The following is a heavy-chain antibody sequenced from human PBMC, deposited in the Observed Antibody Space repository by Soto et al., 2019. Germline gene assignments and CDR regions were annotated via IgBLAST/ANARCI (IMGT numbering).Heavy chain of an antibody. CDR3: VRDQPRYGAYGY. V-gene: IGHV3-7*03. D-gene: IGHD3-10*01. CDR1: GFSFSTYW. Sequence: EVQLVESGGGLVQPGGSLRVSCAASGFSFSTYWMSWVRQAPGKGPEWVGNIKEDGSEKYYVDSVRGRFTISRDNAKNSLYLQMNSLRAEDSAVYYCVRDQPRYGAYGYWGQGTLVTVSS. J-gene: IGHJ4*02. CDR2: IKEDGSEK.